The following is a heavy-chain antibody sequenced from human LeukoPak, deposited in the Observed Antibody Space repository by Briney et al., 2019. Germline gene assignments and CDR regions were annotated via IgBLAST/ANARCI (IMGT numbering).Heavy chain of an antibody. Sequence: PGGSLRLSCVASGFTFSTYTTNWIRQAPGKGLEWVSGSIGSGGSAFYADSVKGRFSISRDTSKNTLFLHMNNLRAGDTAVYYCAKDQRWESPHYLDSWGQGTLVTVSS. CDR2: SIGSGGSA. V-gene: IGHV3-23*01. J-gene: IGHJ4*02. D-gene: IGHD1-26*01. CDR1: GFTFSTYT. CDR3: AKDQRWESPHYLDS.